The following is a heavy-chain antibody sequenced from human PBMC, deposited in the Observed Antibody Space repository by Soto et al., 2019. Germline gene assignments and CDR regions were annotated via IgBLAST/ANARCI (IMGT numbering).Heavy chain of an antibody. CDR3: ATYDFWSGYFDD. J-gene: IGHJ4*02. CDR1: GFTFSSYA. CDR2: ISYDGSNK. D-gene: IGHD3-3*01. Sequence: GGSLRLSCAASGFTFSSYAMHWVRQAPGKGLEWVAVISYDGSNKYYADSVKGRFTISRDNSKNTLFLQMKFLRAEDTAVYYCATYDFWSGYFDDWGQGALVTVSS. V-gene: IGHV3-30-3*01.